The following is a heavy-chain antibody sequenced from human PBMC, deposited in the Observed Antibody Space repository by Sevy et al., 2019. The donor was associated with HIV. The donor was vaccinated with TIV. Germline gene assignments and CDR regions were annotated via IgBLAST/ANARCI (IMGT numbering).Heavy chain of an antibody. D-gene: IGHD6-13*01. Sequence: ASVKVSCKASGYTFTGYYKHWVRQAPGQGLEWMGWINPNSGGTNYAQKFQGWVTMTRDTSISTAYMELSRLRSDDTAVYYCARDRAESWYSSSSGNAFDIWGQGTMVTVSS. CDR3: ARDRAESWYSSSSGNAFDI. J-gene: IGHJ3*02. V-gene: IGHV1-2*04. CDR1: GYTFTGYY. CDR2: INPNSGGT.